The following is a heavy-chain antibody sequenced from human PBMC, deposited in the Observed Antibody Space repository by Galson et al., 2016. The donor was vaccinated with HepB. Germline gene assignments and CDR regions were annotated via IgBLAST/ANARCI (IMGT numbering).Heavy chain of an antibody. J-gene: IGHJ4*02. CDR3: SREWSYYTLDY. CDR1: GYTFTNYA. D-gene: IGHD1-26*01. CDR2: INPGNGDT. V-gene: IGHV1-3*01. Sequence: SVKVSCKAPGYTFTNYAMHWVRQAPGQRLEWMGWINPGNGDTKYSQKFQGRVTISRDTSASTAYMGLRSLISEDTAVYYCSREWSYYTLDYWGQGALVTVSA.